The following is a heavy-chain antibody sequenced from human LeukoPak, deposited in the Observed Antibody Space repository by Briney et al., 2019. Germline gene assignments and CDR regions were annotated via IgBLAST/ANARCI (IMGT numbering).Heavy chain of an antibody. V-gene: IGHV1-69*05. Sequence: ASVKVSCKASGGTFSSYAISWVRQAPGQGLEWMGRIIPIFGTANSAQKFQGRVTITTDESTSTAYMELSSLRSEDTAVYYCARDDLTGYYAHYYMDVWGKGTTVTVSS. J-gene: IGHJ6*03. CDR1: GGTFSSYA. D-gene: IGHD3-9*01. CDR2: IIPIFGTA. CDR3: ARDDLTGYYAHYYMDV.